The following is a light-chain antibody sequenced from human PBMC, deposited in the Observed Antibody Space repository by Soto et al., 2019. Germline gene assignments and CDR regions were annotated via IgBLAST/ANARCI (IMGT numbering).Light chain of an antibody. CDR3: HQYNNWPPNT. CDR1: ESVNHN. Sequence: DRVMTQSPATLSASPGESTTLSCSASESVNHNLAWYQQKPGQPPRLLIYGASSRAPGVPARFSGSGTGTEFTLTISSLQSEDFAVYYCHQYNNWPPNTFGQGTRLEIK. J-gene: IGKJ5*01. V-gene: IGKV3-15*01. CDR2: GAS.